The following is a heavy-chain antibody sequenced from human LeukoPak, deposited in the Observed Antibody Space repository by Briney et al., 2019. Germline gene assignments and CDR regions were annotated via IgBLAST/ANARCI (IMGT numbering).Heavy chain of an antibody. CDR1: GGSFSGYY. D-gene: IGHD3-10*01. V-gene: IGHV4-34*01. J-gene: IGHJ4*02. Sequence: SETLSLTCAVYGGSFSGYYWSWIRQPPGKGLEWIGEINHSGSTNYNPSLKSRVTISVDTSKNQFSLKLSSVTAAHTAVYYCEAGGGYWGQGTLVTVSS. CDR3: EAGGGY. CDR2: INHSGST.